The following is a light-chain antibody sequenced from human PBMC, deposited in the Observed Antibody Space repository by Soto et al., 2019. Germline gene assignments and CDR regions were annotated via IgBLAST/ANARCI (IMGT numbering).Light chain of an antibody. CDR2: ASS. CDR1: QSISSY. J-gene: IGKJ1*01. CDR3: QQSYSTPPT. Sequence: DIQMTQSPSSLSASVGDRVTITCRASQSISSYLNWYQQKPGKAPKLLIYASSSLQSGVPSRFSGSGSGTDFILTISSLQPEDFATYYCQQSYSTPPTFGQGTKVDIK. V-gene: IGKV1-39*01.